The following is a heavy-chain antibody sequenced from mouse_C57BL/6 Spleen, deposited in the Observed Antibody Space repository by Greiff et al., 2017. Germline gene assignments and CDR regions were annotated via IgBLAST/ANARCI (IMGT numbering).Heavy chain of an antibody. CDR2: IYPGDGDT. CDR3: AGNVLRYYAMDY. CDR1: GYAFSSSW. J-gene: IGHJ4*01. V-gene: IGHV1-82*01. Sequence: VQLQQSGPELVKPGASVKISCKASGYAFSSSWMNWVKQRPGKGLEWIGRIYPGDGDTNYNGKFKGKATLTADKSSSTAYMQLSSLTSEDSAVYFCAGNVLRYYAMDYWGQGTSVTVSS. D-gene: IGHD1-1*01.